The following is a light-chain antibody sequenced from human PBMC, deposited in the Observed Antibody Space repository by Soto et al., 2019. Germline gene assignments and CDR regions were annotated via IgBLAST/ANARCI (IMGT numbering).Light chain of an antibody. CDR2: AAS. Sequence: DIQMTQSPFSLSASVGDRVTITCRASQSINSYLNWYQQKPGKAPKLLIYAASSLQSGVPSRFSGSGSGTEFTLTISSLQPEDFATYYCQQSYSTPRTFGQGTKVEIK. V-gene: IGKV1-39*01. CDR1: QSINSY. CDR3: QQSYSTPRT. J-gene: IGKJ1*01.